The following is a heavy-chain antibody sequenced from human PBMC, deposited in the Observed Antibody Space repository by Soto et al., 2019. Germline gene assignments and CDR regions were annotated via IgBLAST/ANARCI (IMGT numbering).Heavy chain of an antibody. CDR2: IYYSGST. D-gene: IGHD3-3*01. CDR1: GGSISSGDYY. Sequence: PSETLSLTCTVSGGSISSGDYYWSWIRQPPGKGLEWIGYIYYSGSTYYNPSLKSRVTISVDTSKNQFSLKLSSVTAADTAVYYCARMLTYYDFWSGSPAISNGMDVWGQGTTVTVSS. V-gene: IGHV4-30-4*01. CDR3: ARMLTYYDFWSGSPAISNGMDV. J-gene: IGHJ6*02.